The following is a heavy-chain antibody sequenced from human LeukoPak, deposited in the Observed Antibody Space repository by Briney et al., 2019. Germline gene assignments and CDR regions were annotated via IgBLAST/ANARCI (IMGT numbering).Heavy chain of an antibody. D-gene: IGHD6-6*01. CDR1: GFTFSSYA. V-gene: IGHV3-64*01. J-gene: IGHJ4*02. CDR2: ISSNGGST. Sequence: GGSLRLSCAASGFTFSSYAMHWVRQAPGKGLEYVSAISSNGGSTYYANSVKGRFTISRDNSKNTLYLQMGSLRAEDMAVYCCARGGNRIAARPTDYWGQGTLVTVSS. CDR3: ARGGNRIAARPTDY.